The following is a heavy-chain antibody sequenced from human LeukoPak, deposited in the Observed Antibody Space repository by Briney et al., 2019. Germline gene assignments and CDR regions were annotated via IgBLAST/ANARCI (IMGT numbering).Heavy chain of an antibody. V-gene: IGHV3-48*03. CDR3: AGEKQWLVGRASPAGMDV. J-gene: IGHJ6*02. CDR1: GFTFSSYE. CDR2: ISSSGSTI. Sequence: GGSLRLSCAASGFTFSSYEMNWVRQAPGKGLEWVSYISSSGSTIYYADPVKGRFTISRDNAKNSLYLQMNSLRAEDTAVYYCAGEKQWLVGRASPAGMDVWGQGTTVTVSS. D-gene: IGHD6-19*01.